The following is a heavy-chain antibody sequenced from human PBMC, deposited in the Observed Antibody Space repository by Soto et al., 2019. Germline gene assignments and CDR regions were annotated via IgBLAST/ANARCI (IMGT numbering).Heavy chain of an antibody. D-gene: IGHD3-3*01. V-gene: IGHV3-23*01. CDR1: GFIFENFG. Sequence: GGSLRLSCAASGFIFENFGMSWVRQAPGKGLEWISSISGSGFKKYYADSVKGRFTISRDNSKSTVYLELNNLSAEDTAVYHCANTQGAGVGRLATVHWFDTWGQESVVAISS. CDR2: ISGSGFKK. CDR3: ANTQGAGVGRLATVHWFDT. J-gene: IGHJ5*02.